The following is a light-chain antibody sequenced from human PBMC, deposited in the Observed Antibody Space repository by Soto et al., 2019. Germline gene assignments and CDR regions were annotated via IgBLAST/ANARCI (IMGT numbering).Light chain of an antibody. V-gene: IGLV1-44*01. CDR2: DN. CDR1: SSNIGSNP. CDR3: AAWDASLNGVV. J-gene: IGLJ2*01. Sequence: QSVLTQPPSASGTPGLRVTFSCSGSSSNIGSNPVSWYQLLPGTAPKLLIYDNGRPSGVPDRFSGSKSGTSASLAISGLQSDDEADYYCAAWDASLNGVVFGGGTKLTVL.